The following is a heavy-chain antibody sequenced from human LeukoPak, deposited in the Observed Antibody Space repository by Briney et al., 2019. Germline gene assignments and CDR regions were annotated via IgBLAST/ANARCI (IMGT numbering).Heavy chain of an antibody. Sequence: GGSLRLSCAASGFTFSTYAMSWVRQAPGKGLEWVSAISGSGGSTYHADSVKGRFTISRDNSKNTLYLQMNSLRAEDTAVYYCAKGYDILEWAFDIWGQGTMVTVSS. CDR3: AKGYDILEWAFDI. V-gene: IGHV3-23*01. D-gene: IGHD3-9*01. CDR2: ISGSGGST. J-gene: IGHJ3*02. CDR1: GFTFSTYA.